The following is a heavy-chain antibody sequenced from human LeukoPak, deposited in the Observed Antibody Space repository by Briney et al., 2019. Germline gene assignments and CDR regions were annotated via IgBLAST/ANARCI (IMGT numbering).Heavy chain of an antibody. V-gene: IGHV1-8*02. D-gene: IGHD3-3*01. CDR1: GGTFSSYA. CDR3: ARGVRTLLRFLEWLPPNTRRNDAFDI. J-gene: IGHJ3*02. Sequence: ASVKVSCKASGGTFSSYAISWVRQAPGQGLEWMGWMNPNSGNTGYAQKFQGRVTMTRNTSISTAYMELSSLRSEDTAVYYCARGVRTLLRFLEWLPPNTRRNDAFDIWGQGTMVTVPS. CDR2: MNPNSGNT.